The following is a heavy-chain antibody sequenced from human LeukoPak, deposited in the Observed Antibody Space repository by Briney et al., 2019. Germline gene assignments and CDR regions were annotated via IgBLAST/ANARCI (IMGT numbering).Heavy chain of an antibody. CDR2: IYSGGST. V-gene: IGHV3-66*01. D-gene: IGHD2-15*01. J-gene: IGHJ4*02. Sequence: AGGSLRLSCAASGFTVSSNYMSWVRQAPGKGLEWVSVIYSGGSTYYADSVKGRFTISRDNSKNTLCLQMNSLRAEDTAIYYCAKGSGGSCHSATDYWGQGTLVTVSS. CDR3: AKGSGGSCHSATDY. CDR1: GFTVSSNY.